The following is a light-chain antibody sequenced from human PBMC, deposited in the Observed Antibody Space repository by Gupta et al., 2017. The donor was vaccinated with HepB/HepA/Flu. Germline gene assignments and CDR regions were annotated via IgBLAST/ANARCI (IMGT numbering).Light chain of an antibody. CDR2: GAS. V-gene: IGKV3-15*01. Sequence: EIVMTQSPATLSVSPGEGATLSCRSSQSVSSNLAWYQQKPGQAPRLLIYGASTRATRIPATFSGSGSGTEFTLTISRPQSEDFAVYYCHQYNDWPLTFGPGTKVHIK. CDR1: QSVSSN. CDR3: HQYNDWPLT. J-gene: IGKJ3*01.